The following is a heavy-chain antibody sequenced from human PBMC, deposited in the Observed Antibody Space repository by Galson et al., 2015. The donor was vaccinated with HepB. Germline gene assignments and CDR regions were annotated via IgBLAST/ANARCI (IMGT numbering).Heavy chain of an antibody. D-gene: IGHD4-17*01. V-gene: IGHV3-30-3*01. J-gene: IGHJ4*02. Sequence: SLRLSCAASGFTFSSYAMHWVRQAPGKGLEWAAVISYDGSNKYYADSVKGRFTISRDNSKNTLYLQMNSLRAEDTAVYYCARDGDYGDYYFDYWGQGTLVTVSS. CDR3: ARDGDYGDYYFDY. CDR2: ISYDGSNK. CDR1: GFTFSSYA.